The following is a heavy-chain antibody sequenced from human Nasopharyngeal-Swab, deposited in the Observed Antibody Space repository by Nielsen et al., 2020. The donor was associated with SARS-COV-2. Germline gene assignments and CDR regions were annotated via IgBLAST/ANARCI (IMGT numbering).Heavy chain of an antibody. Sequence: ASVKVSCKASGYTFTGYYMHWVRQAPGQGLEWMGRINPNSGGTNYAQKFQGRVTMTRDTSISPAYMELSRLRSDDTAVYYCARGPLYYYDSENHFDYWGQGTLVTVSS. D-gene: IGHD3-22*01. CDR1: GYTFTGYY. J-gene: IGHJ4*02. CDR3: ARGPLYYYDSENHFDY. CDR2: INPNSGGT. V-gene: IGHV1-2*06.